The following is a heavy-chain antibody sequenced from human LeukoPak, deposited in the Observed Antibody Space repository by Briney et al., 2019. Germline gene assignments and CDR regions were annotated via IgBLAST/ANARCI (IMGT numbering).Heavy chain of an antibody. D-gene: IGHD3-9*01. V-gene: IGHV3-30*04. CDR2: ISYDVSNT. J-gene: IGHJ4*02. CDR1: GFTSSSYA. Sequence: GRSLRLSCAPSGFTSSSYAMHWVSQAPGKGLEWVAVISYDVSNTYYADSVKGRFTISRDNSQSTLYLQMNSLRAEDTAVYYCARGGYQGLRYFDPHEIFDYWGQGTLVTVSS. CDR3: ARGGYQGLRYFDPHEIFDY.